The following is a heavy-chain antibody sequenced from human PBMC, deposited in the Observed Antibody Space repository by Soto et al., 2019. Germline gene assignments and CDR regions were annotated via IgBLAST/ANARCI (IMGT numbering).Heavy chain of an antibody. V-gene: IGHV4-31*03. D-gene: IGHD1-7*01. CDR1: GGPINSGDYY. CDR2: IYHSGNT. CDR3: VRGNFGYDY. Sequence: SETLSLTCTVSGGPINSGDYYWSWIRQHPGKGLEWIGHIYHSGNTYYNPSLKSRVTMSVDTSTNQFSLNLSSVTAADTAVYYCVRGNFGYDYWGQGTQVTVSS. J-gene: IGHJ4*02.